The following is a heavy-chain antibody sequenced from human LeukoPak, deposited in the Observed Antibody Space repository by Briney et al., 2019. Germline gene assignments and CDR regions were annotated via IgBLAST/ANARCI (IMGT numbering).Heavy chain of an antibody. CDR2: INPNSGGT. CDR3: ARRYYDSSGYYFDY. CDR1: GYTFTGNS. D-gene: IGHD3-22*01. V-gene: IGHV1-2*02. Sequence: ASVKVSCKASGYTFTGNSIHWVRQAPGQGLQWMGWINPNSGGTKYAQNFQRRVTMTRDTSISTAYMELSSLRSDDTAVYYCARRYYDSSGYYFDYWGQGTLVSVSS. J-gene: IGHJ4*02.